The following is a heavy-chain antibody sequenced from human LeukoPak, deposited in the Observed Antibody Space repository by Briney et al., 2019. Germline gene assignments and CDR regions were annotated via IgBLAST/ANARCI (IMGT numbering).Heavy chain of an antibody. Sequence: GASVKVSCKASGYTFTSYGISWVRQAPGQGLEWMGWISAYNGNTNYAQKLQGRVTMTTDTSTSTAYMELRSLRSDDTAVYYCARAGPRFLEWFFFVVYWGQGTLVTVSS. J-gene: IGHJ4*02. D-gene: IGHD3-3*01. CDR1: GYTFTSYG. V-gene: IGHV1-18*01. CDR3: ARAGPRFLEWFFFVVY. CDR2: ISAYNGNT.